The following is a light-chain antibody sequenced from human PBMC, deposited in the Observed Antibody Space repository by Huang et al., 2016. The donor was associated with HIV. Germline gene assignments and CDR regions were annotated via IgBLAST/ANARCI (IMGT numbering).Light chain of an antibody. CDR1: QDINIY. V-gene: IGKV1-33*01. CDR3: QQYDNPPYT. J-gene: IGKJ2*01. CDR2: DAS. Sequence: DIQMTQSPSSLSASVGDRVTITCQASQDINIYLHWYRQKPGKAPKLLIYDASNLETGVPSRFRGSGSGADFTFTISSLQPEDIATYYCQQYDNPPYTFGQGTKLEIK.